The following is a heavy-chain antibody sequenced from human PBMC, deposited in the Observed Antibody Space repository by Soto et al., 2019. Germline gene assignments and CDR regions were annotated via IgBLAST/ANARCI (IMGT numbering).Heavy chain of an antibody. D-gene: IGHD3-3*01. CDR3: ARIDFWSGYVELKIPRDY. V-gene: IGHV1-8*01. CDR2: MNPNSGNT. Sequence: ASVKVSCKASGYTFTSYDINWVRQATGQGLEWMGWMNPNSGNTGYAQKFQGRVTMTRNTSISTAYMELSSLRSEDTAVYYCARIDFWSGYVELKIPRDYWGQGTLVTVSS. J-gene: IGHJ4*02. CDR1: GYTFTSYD.